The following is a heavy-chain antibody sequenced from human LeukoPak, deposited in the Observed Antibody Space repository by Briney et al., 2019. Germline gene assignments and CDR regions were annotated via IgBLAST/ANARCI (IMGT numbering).Heavy chain of an antibody. CDR2: IYYSGST. J-gene: IGHJ6*03. Sequence: SETLSLTCTVSGGSVSSGSYYWSWLRQPPGKGLEWIGYIYYSGSTKYNPSLKSRVTISIDTSKNQFSLKLSSVTAADTAMYYCAGVVGGSYSMDVWGQGTTVTVSS. V-gene: IGHV4-61*01. CDR1: GGSVSSGSYY. CDR3: AGVVGGSYSMDV. D-gene: IGHD1-26*01.